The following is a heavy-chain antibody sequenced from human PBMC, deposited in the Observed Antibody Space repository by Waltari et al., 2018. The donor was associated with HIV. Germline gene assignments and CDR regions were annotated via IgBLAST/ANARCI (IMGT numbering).Heavy chain of an antibody. CDR2: ISMTATNT. D-gene: IGHD3-10*01. V-gene: IGHV3-23*01. J-gene: IGHJ4*02. Sequence: EGQFLESGGGWGKPGVTRVTCRVGCGVKFESAVRSCGRHIPGGVLWWVASISMTATNTYYSDSVRGRFSIFRDDSASTLYLQMSSLRVEDAAIYYCAKDFRNTLYGSATADYFDYWGRGIRVTVSS. CDR1: GVKFESAV. CDR3: AKDFRNTLYGSATADYFDY.